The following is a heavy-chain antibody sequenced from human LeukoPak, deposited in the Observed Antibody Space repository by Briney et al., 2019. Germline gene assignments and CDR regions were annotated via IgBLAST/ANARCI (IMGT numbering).Heavy chain of an antibody. Sequence: SETLSLTCAVYGGSYSGYYWSWIRQPPEKGLEWIGELNHGGSTNYNPSLKSRVTISVDTSKNQFSLKLSSVTAADTAVYYCARVFIGYYYDSSGYSDYWGQGTLVTVSS. CDR1: GGSYSGYY. D-gene: IGHD3-22*01. CDR3: ARVFIGYYYDSSGYSDY. J-gene: IGHJ4*02. V-gene: IGHV4-34*01. CDR2: LNHGGST.